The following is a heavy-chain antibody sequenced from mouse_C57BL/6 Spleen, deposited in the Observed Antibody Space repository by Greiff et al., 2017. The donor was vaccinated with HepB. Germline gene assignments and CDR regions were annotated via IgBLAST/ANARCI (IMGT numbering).Heavy chain of an antibody. CDR3: ARDPIYYWYFDV. CDR1: GYSITSGYD. Sequence: EVQLQESGPGMVKPSQSLSLTCTVTGYSITSGYDWHWIRHFPGNKLEWMGYISYSGSTNYNPSLKSRISITHDTSKNHFFLKLNSVTTEDTATYYCARDPIYYWYFDVWGTGTTVTVSS. J-gene: IGHJ1*03. CDR2: ISYSGST. V-gene: IGHV3-1*01. D-gene: IGHD1-1*01.